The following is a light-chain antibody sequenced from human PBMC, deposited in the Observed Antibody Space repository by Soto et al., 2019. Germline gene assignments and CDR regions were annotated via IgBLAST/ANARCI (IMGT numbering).Light chain of an antibody. CDR2: SNN. CDR1: SSNIGSNT. CDR3: AAWDDSLNGRYV. J-gene: IGLJ1*01. Sequence: QSVLTHPPSASGTPGQRVPISCSGSSSNIGSNTVNWYQQLPGTAPKLLIYSNNQRPSGVPDRFSGSKSGTSASLAISGLQSEDEADYYCAAWDDSLNGRYVFGTGTKVTVL. V-gene: IGLV1-44*01.